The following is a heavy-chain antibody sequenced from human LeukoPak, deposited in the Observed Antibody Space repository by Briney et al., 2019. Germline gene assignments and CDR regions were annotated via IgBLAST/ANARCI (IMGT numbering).Heavy chain of an antibody. CDR3: AREYSSSWQAYYYYGMDV. J-gene: IGHJ6*02. Sequence: SVKVSCKASGGTFSSYAISWVRQAPGQGLEWMGRIIPILGIANYAQKFQGRVTITADKSTSTAYMELSSLRSEDTAVYYCAREYSSSWQAYYYYGMDVWGQGTTVTVSS. CDR1: GGTFSSYA. V-gene: IGHV1-69*04. D-gene: IGHD6-13*01. CDR2: IIPILGIA.